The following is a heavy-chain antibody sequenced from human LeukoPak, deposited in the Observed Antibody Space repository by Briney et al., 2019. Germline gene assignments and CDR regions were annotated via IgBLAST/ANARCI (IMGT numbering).Heavy chain of an antibody. CDR1: GGSISSYY. J-gene: IGHJ4*02. CDR2: IYTSGST. V-gene: IGHV4-4*07. D-gene: IGHD3-10*01. CDR3: AREGFGWFGPHDY. Sequence: SETLSLTCTVSGGSISSYYWSWLRQPAGKGLEWIGRIYTSGSTNYNPSLKSRVTITVDTSKNQFSLKLSSVTAADTAVYYCAREGFGWFGPHDYWGQGTLVTVSS.